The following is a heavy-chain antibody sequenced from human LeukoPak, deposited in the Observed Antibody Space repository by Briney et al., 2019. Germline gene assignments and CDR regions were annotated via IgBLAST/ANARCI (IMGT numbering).Heavy chain of an antibody. V-gene: IGHV2-70*11. J-gene: IGHJ4*02. Sequence: SGPALVKPTQTLTLTCTFSGFSLSTSGMCVSWIRQPPGKALEWLARIDWDDDKYYSTSLKTRLTISKDTSKNQVVLTTTNMDPVDTATYYCARILCSGSPKYYFDYWGQGTLVTVSS. CDR3: ARILCSGSPKYYFDY. CDR1: GFSLSTSGMC. CDR2: IDWDDDK. D-gene: IGHD3-10*02.